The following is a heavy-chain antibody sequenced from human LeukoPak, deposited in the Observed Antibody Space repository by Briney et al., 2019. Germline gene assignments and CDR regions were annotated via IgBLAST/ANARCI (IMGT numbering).Heavy chain of an antibody. J-gene: IGHJ5*02. CDR1: GFTFSSYW. D-gene: IGHD5-12*01. CDR2: IKQDGSEK. V-gene: IGHV3-7*03. Sequence: GGSLRLSCAASGFTFSSYWMSWVRQAPGKGLEWVANIKQDGSEKYYVDSVKGRFTISRDNAKNSLYLQMNSLRAEDTALYYCARDIVATINWFDPWGQGTLVTVSS. CDR3: ARDIVATINWFDP.